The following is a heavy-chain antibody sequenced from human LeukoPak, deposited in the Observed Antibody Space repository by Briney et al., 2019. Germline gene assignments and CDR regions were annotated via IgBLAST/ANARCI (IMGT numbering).Heavy chain of an antibody. D-gene: IGHD2-15*01. CDR3: ARDHCGGGSCTGAYWYFDL. CDR1: GYTFTSYG. V-gene: IGHV1-18*01. CDR2: ISAYNGNT. Sequence: GASVKVSCKASGYTFTSYGISWVRQAPGQGLEWMGWISAYNGNTNYAQKLQGRVTMTTDTSTSTAYMELRSLRSDDTAVYYCARDHCGGGSCTGAYWYFDLWGRGTLATVSS. J-gene: IGHJ2*01.